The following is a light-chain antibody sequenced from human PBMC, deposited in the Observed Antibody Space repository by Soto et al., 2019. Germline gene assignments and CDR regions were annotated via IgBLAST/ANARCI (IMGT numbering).Light chain of an antibody. CDR3: QQYDDFPMVT. CDR2: DGS. V-gene: IGKV1-33*01. Sequence: DIQVTQSPSSLSASVGDSVTITCQASQDIRSSLNWYQQKPGKAPGLLIYDGSNLERGVPSRFSGSGSGTDFTFTIRTMQPGDIATYYCQQYDDFPMVTFGGGTKVEIK. J-gene: IGKJ4*01. CDR1: QDIRSS.